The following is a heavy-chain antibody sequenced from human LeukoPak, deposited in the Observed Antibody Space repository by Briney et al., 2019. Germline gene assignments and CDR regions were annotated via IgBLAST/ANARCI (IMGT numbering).Heavy chain of an antibody. V-gene: IGHV1-46*01. CDR1: GYTFTSYY. D-gene: IGHD5-24*01. J-gene: IGHJ5*02. Sequence: ASVKVSCKASGYTFTSYYMHWVRQAPGQGLEWMGIINPSGGSTSYAQKFQGRVTMTRDMSTSTVYMELSSLRSEDTAVYYCARSVEMATNGYWFDPWGQGTLVTVSS. CDR2: INPSGGST. CDR3: ARSVEMATNGYWFDP.